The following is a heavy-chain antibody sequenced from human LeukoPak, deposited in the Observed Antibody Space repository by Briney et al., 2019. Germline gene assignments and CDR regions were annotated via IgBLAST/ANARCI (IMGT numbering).Heavy chain of an antibody. J-gene: IGHJ4*02. D-gene: IGHD3-22*01. CDR3: AREGVTMMDY. Sequence: ASVKVSCKASGGTFSSYAISWVRQAPGQGLEWMGWMNPNSGNTGYAQKFQGRVTITRNTSISTAYMELSSLRSEDTAVYYCAREGVTMMDYWGQGTLVTVSS. CDR2: MNPNSGNT. CDR1: GGTFSSYA. V-gene: IGHV1-8*03.